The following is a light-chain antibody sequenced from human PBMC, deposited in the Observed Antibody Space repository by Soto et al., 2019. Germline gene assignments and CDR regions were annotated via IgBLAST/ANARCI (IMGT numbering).Light chain of an antibody. CDR3: QQSYSLLT. CDR2: AAS. J-gene: IGKJ4*01. Sequence: DIQMNQSPSSLSASVGDRVTITCRASQSISSYLNWYQQKPGKAPKPLIYAASSLQSGVPSRFSGSGSGTDFTLTISSLQPEDFATYYCQQSYSLLTFGGGTKVEIK. CDR1: QSISSY. V-gene: IGKV1-39*01.